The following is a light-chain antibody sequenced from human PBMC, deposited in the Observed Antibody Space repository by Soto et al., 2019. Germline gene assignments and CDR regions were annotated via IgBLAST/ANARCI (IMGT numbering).Light chain of an antibody. CDR3: QQYQSLYT. V-gene: IGKV1-5*01. CDR2: DSS. Sequence: DIQMTQSPSTLSASVRDRVTITCRASQSISSSSAWSQQKPGKAPKLLIYDSSSLKSAVPASFSGSGSWTEVTFAFLSLQPEHFATDFCQQYQSLYTFGHGAKLESK. J-gene: IGKJ2*01. CDR1: QSISSS.